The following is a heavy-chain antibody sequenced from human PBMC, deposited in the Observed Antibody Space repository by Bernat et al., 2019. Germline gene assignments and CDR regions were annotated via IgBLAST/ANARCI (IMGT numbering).Heavy chain of an antibody. V-gene: IGHV3-23*04. Sequence: EVQLVESGGGLVQPGGSLRLSCAASGFTFSSYAMSWVRQAPGQGLEWVSAISGSGGSTYYADSVKGRFTISRDNSKNTLYLQMNSLRAEDTAVYYCASIAAAGTTGLAFYYYGMDVWGQGTTVTVSS. CDR3: ASIAAAGTTGLAFYYYGMDV. D-gene: IGHD6-13*01. CDR1: GFTFSSYA. J-gene: IGHJ6*02. CDR2: ISGSGGST.